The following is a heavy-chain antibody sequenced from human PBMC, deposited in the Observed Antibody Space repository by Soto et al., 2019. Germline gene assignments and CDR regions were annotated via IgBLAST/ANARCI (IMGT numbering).Heavy chain of an antibody. D-gene: IGHD3-10*01. J-gene: IGHJ4*02. CDR2: INGSGGST. Sequence: EVQLLESGGGLVQPGGSLRLSCAASGFTFSSYAMSWVRQPPGKGLEWVPAINGSGGSTYHADSGEGRFTISRDNSKNTLYLQMNSHRDEHTAVHYCTKEPPRTHGSESYSPASEDDYWGQGTLVTVFS. CDR1: GFTFSSYA. CDR3: TKEPPRTHGSESYSPASEDDY. V-gene: IGHV3-23*01.